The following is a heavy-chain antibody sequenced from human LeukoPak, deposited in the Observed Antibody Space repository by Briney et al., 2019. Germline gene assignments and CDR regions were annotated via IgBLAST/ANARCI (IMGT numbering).Heavy chain of an antibody. CDR3: AKDRGAAVGYFQY. CDR2: ISYDGRHT. D-gene: IGHD6-13*01. J-gene: IGHJ1*01. CDR1: RFTFSDYG. V-gene: IGHV3-30*18. Sequence: GGSLRLSCAASRFTFSDYGMHWVRQAPGKGREGVATISYDGRHTFYGDSVKGRFTISRDNSMNTLYLQINSLITEDTGIYYCAKDRGAAVGYFQYWGQGTLVTVSS.